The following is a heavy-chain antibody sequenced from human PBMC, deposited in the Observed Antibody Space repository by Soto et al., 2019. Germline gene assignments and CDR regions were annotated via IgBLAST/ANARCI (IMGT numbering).Heavy chain of an antibody. CDR3: ASKAACGGDCYAFDS. CDR1: GGIFSSNT. CDR2: IIPLFGTA. Sequence: QVYLVQSGAEVKKPGSSVKISCKASGGIFSSNTINWVRQAAGQGLEWMGGIIPLFGTANYAEKLQGRVTITADKSTKTEYMGLTSLRSEDTAVYYCASKAACGGDCYAFDSWGQGTLVTVSS. D-gene: IGHD2-21*02. V-gene: IGHV1-69*06. J-gene: IGHJ4*02.